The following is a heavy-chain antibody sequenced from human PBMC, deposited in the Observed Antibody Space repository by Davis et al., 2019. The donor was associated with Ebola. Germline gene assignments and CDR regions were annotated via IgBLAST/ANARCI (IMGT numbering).Heavy chain of an antibody. CDR2: ISSSSSYI. D-gene: IGHD2-21*02. V-gene: IGHV3-21*01. J-gene: IGHJ6*02. CDR3: ARCSGGDCYPGSGMYYGLDV. Sequence: PGGSLRLSCAASGFTFSSYSMNWVRQAPGKGLEWVSSISSSSSYIYYADSVKGRFTISRDNAKNSLYLQMNSLRAEDTAVYYCARCSGGDCYPGSGMYYGLDVWGQGTTVTVS. CDR1: GFTFSSYS.